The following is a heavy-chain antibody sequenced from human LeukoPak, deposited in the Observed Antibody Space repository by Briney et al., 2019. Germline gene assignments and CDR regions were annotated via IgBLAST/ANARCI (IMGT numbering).Heavy chain of an antibody. Sequence: GGSLRLSCAASGFTFSTYSMKWVRQAPGKGLEWVAYINSSSSTIFHADSVKGRFTISRDNSKNTLYLQMNSLRAEDTAVYYCAKDSVAYCGGDCYSLFDYWGQGTLVTVSS. CDR1: GFTFSTYS. CDR3: AKDSVAYCGGDCYSLFDY. CDR2: INSSSSTI. D-gene: IGHD2-21*01. V-gene: IGHV3-48*01. J-gene: IGHJ4*02.